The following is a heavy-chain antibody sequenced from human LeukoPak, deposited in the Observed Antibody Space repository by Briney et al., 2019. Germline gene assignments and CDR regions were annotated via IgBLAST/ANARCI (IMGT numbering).Heavy chain of an antibody. V-gene: IGHV3-9*01. CDR3: VKAAGDWYFDL. Sequence: GGSLRLSCAASGFIFDDYAMHWVRQAPGKGLEWVSGISWNSGSKAYAGSVKGRFTISRDSAKKSLYLQMNSLRPEDTAMYYCVKAAGDWYFDLWGRGTLVSVSS. CDR1: GFIFDDYA. J-gene: IGHJ2*01. CDR2: ISWNSGSK. D-gene: IGHD6-19*01.